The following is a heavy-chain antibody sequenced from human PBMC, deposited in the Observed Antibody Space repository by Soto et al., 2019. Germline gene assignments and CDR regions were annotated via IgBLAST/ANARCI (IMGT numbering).Heavy chain of an antibody. D-gene: IGHD3-22*01. CDR1: GFTFSSYA. Sequence: PGGSLRLSCAASGFTFSSYAMGWVRQAPGKGLEWVSAISGSGGSTYYADSVKGRFTISRDNSKNTLYLQMNSLRAEDTAVYYCAEDLFGASYYDSSGYYPWDAFDIWGQGTMVTVSS. V-gene: IGHV3-23*01. CDR2: ISGSGGST. J-gene: IGHJ3*02. CDR3: AEDLFGASYYDSSGYYPWDAFDI.